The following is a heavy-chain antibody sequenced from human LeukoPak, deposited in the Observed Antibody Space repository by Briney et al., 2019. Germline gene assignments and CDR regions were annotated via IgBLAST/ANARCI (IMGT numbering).Heavy chain of an antibody. CDR3: AAPPAIVVAVGG. CDR2: ISGSGGGT. Sequence: PGGSLRLSCAASGFTFSSYWMHWVRQAPEKGLEWVATISGSGGGTYYADSVKGRFTISRDDSKNTLYLQMSSLRAEDTAVYYCAAPPAIVVAVGGWGQGTLVTVSS. J-gene: IGHJ4*02. CDR1: GFTFSSYW. D-gene: IGHD3-22*01. V-gene: IGHV3-23*01.